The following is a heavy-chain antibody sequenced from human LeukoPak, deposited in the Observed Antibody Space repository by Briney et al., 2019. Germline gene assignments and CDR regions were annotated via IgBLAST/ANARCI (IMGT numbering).Heavy chain of an antibody. CDR2: IYYSGST. J-gene: IGHJ5*02. V-gene: IGHV4-59*01. CDR3: ARAERDWFDP. Sequence: SQTLSLTCTVSGGSISSYYWSWIRQPPGKGLEWIGYIYYSGSTNYNPSLKSRVTVSVDTSKSQFSLKLSSVTAADTAVYYCARAERDWFDPWGQGTLVTVSS. CDR1: GGSISSYY.